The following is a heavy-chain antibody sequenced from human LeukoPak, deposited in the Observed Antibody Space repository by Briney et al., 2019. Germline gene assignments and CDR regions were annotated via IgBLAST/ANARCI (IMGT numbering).Heavy chain of an antibody. D-gene: IGHD3-16*01. V-gene: IGHV3-33*01. CDR2: ILNDGSQE. J-gene: IGHJ3*02. CDR1: GFTFSSYG. CDR3: ARDDALGDNALDI. Sequence: PGGSLRLSCAASGFTFSSYGMHWVRQAQGKGLEWVAVILNDGSQEKYADSVKGRFTISRDNSQNTLFLQMNSLRAEDTAVYYCARDDALGDNALDIWGQGTMVTVSS.